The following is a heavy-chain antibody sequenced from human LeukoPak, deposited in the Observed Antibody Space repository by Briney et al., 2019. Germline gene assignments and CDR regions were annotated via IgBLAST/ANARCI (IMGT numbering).Heavy chain of an antibody. J-gene: IGHJ4*02. D-gene: IGHD6-19*01. Sequence: GGSLRLSCVGSGFTFSSDWMNWVRQAPGKGLEWVANIKPDGSEKYYVDSVKGRFIISRDNAKNSLSLQMNSLRVEDTAVYYCARDFPGIAVAGTRPLDYWGQGTLVTVSS. CDR2: IKPDGSEK. CDR3: ARDFPGIAVAGTRPLDY. V-gene: IGHV3-7*01. CDR1: GFTFSSDW.